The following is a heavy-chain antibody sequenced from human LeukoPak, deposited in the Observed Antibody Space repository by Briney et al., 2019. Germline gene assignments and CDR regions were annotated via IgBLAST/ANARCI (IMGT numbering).Heavy chain of an antibody. J-gene: IGHJ3*02. V-gene: IGHV4-59*12. CDR1: GGSISSYY. D-gene: IGHD6-13*01. Sequence: SETLSLTCTVSGGSISSYYWSWIRQPPGKGLEWIGYIYYSGSTNYNPSLKSRVTISVDTSKNQSSLKLSSVTAADTAVYYCARDLSGYSSSWHAFDIWGQGTMVTVSS. CDR2: IYYSGST. CDR3: ARDLSGYSSSWHAFDI.